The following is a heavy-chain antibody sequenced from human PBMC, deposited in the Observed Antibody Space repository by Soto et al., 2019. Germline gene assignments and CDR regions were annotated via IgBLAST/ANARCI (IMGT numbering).Heavy chain of an antibody. V-gene: IGHV4-61*01. CDR2: FSYSGNT. J-gene: IGHJ5*02. CDR3: ARGDALNWFDP. CDR1: GGSVSSGTFY. Sequence: SETLSLTCTVSGGSVSSGTFYWSWIRQPPGKGLEWIGYFSYSGNTNYNPSLKSRVTISVDTSKNQFSLKLSSVTAADTAIYYCARGDALNWFDPWGQGTLVTVSS.